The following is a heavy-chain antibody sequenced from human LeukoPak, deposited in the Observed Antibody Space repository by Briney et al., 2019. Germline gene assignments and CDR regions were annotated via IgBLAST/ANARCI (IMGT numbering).Heavy chain of an antibody. J-gene: IGHJ3*02. CDR2: IWYDGSNK. Sequence: GRSLRLSCAASGFTFSSYGIHWVRQAPGKGLEWVAVIWYDGSNKYYADSVKGRFTISRDNSKNTLYLQMNSLRAEDTAVYYCARDPDSSGYYYPPAAFDIWGQGTMVTVSS. CDR3: ARDPDSSGYYYPPAAFDI. CDR1: GFTFSSYG. V-gene: IGHV3-33*01. D-gene: IGHD3-22*01.